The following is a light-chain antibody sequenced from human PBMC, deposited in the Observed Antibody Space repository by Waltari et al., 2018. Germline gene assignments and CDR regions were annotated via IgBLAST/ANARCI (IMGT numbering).Light chain of an antibody. Sequence: QSVLPQPPSVSGAPGQRVTIPCPGSSPNLGASYAVPWYQHLPGSAPNLLIYNNNNRPSGVPDRFSGSKSGTSASLAITGLQTEDEADYYCQSYDNSLSGSGVFGTGTKVTVL. CDR3: QSYDNSLSGSGV. CDR2: NNN. J-gene: IGLJ1*01. CDR1: SPNLGASYA. V-gene: IGLV1-40*01.